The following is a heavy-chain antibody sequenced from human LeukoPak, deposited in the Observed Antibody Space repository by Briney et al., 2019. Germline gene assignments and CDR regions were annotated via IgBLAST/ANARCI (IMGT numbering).Heavy chain of an antibody. V-gene: IGHV4-34*01. CDR3: ARHGYSSSWTNWFDP. CDR1: GGSFSGYY. Sequence: PSETLSLTCAVYGGSFSGYYWSWIRQPPGKGLEWIGEINHSGSTNYNPSLKSRVTISVDTSKNQFSLKLSSVTAADTAVYYCARHGYSSSWTNWFDPWGQGTLVTVSS. J-gene: IGHJ5*02. CDR2: INHSGST. D-gene: IGHD6-13*01.